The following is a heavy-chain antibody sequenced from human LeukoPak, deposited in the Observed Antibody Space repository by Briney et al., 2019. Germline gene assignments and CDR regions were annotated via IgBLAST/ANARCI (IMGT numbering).Heavy chain of an antibody. CDR1: GFTFSSYW. J-gene: IGHJ4*02. CDR2: INTDGSST. D-gene: IGHD5-12*01. Sequence: GGSLRLSCAASGFTFSSYWMHWVRQAPGKGLVWVSRINTDGSSTSYADSVKGRFTISRDNAKNTLYLQMNSLRAEDTAVYYCALVATIGRGNLFDYWGQGSLVTVSS. V-gene: IGHV3-74*01. CDR3: ALVATIGRGNLFDY.